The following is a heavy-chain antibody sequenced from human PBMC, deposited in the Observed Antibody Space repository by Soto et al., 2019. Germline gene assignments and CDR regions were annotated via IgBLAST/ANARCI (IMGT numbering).Heavy chain of an antibody. V-gene: IGHV4-4*07. CDR1: GGSISSYY. CDR3: ARGGNYYYYGMDV. D-gene: IGHD6-13*01. J-gene: IGHJ6*02. CDR2: IYTSGST. Sequence: SETLSLTCTVSGGSISSYYWSRIRQSAGKGLAWIGRIYTSGSTNYNPSLKSRVTMSVDTSKNQFSLKLSSVTAADTAVYYCARGGNYYYYGMDVWGQGTTVTVSS.